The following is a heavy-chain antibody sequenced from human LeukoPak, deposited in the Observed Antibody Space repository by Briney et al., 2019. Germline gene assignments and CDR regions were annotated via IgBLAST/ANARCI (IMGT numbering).Heavy chain of an antibody. J-gene: IGHJ5*02. Sequence: ASVKVSCKASGFTFTNSAMQWVRQARGQRLEWIGWIVVGSGNTNYAQKFQERVTITRDMSTSTAYIELSSLRSDDTALYYCAAAIGSQIFDPWGQGTLVTVSS. CDR2: IVVGSGNT. CDR3: AAAIGSQIFDP. V-gene: IGHV1-58*02. CDR1: GFTFTNSA. D-gene: IGHD2-21*01.